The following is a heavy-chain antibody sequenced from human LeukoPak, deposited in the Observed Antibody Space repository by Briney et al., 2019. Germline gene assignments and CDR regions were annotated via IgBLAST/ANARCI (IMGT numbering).Heavy chain of an antibody. CDR3: ARHASGDGNWPRPLDY. V-gene: IGHV4-39*01. J-gene: IGHJ4*02. D-gene: IGHD7-27*01. CDR2: IYYSGST. CDR1: GGSISSSPYY. Sequence: NPSETPSLTCTVSGGSISSSPYYWGWIRHPPGKGLEWIGNIYYSGSTYDTPSLKTRVTISVDTSKNQYSLMLTSVTAAGTAVYYCARHASGDGNWPRPLDYWGQGSLVTVSS.